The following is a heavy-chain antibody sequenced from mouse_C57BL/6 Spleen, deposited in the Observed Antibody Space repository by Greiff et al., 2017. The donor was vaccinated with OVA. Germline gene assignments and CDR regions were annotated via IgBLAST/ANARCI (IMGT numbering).Heavy chain of an antibody. CDR1: GYAFSSYW. Sequence: QVQLQQSGAELVKPGASVKISCKASGYAFSSYWMNWVKQRPGKGLEWIGQIYPGDGDTNYNGKLKGKATLTADKSSSTAYMQLSSLTSEDSAVYFCARSYYGSSYDFDYWGQGTTLTVSS. D-gene: IGHD1-1*01. CDR3: ARSYYGSSYDFDY. V-gene: IGHV1-80*01. J-gene: IGHJ2*01. CDR2: IYPGDGDT.